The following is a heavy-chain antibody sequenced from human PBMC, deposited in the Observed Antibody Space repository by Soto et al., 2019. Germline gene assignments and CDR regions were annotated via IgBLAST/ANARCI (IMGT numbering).Heavy chain of an antibody. CDR3: ARDLRTITRVRGVHDYYGMDV. D-gene: IGHD3-10*01. V-gene: IGHV1-69*08. CDR2: IIPILGIA. Sequence: QVQLVQSGAEVKKPGSSVKVSCKASGGTFSSYTISWVRQAPGQGLEWMGRIIPILGIANYAQKFQGRVTITADKSTSTAYMELSSLRSEDTAVYYCARDLRTITRVRGVHDYYGMDVWGQGTTVTVSS. J-gene: IGHJ6*02. CDR1: GGTFSSYT.